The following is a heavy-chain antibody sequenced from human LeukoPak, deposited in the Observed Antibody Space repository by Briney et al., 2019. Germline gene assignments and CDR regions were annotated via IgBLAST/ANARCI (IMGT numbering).Heavy chain of an antibody. CDR3: ARGRPTDGYNYWGNYYFDY. Sequence: SETLSLTCAVYGGSFSGYYWSWIRQPPGKGLEWIGEINHSGNTNYNPSLKGRVTISVDTSKNQFSLKLSSVTAADTAVYYCARGRPTDGYNYWGNYYFDYWGQGTLVTVSS. V-gene: IGHV4-34*01. CDR2: INHSGNT. CDR1: GGSFSGYY. D-gene: IGHD5-24*01. J-gene: IGHJ4*02.